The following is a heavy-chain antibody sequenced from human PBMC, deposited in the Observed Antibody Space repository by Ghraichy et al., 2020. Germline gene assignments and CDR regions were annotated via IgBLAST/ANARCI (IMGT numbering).Heavy chain of an antibody. CDR2: IYYSGST. V-gene: IGHV4-59*01. Sequence: SETLSLTCTVSGGSISSYYWSWIRQPPGKGLEWIGYIYYSGSTNYNPSLKSRVTISVDTSKNQFSLKLSSVTAADTAVYYCARGKVEVYAILLDYWGQGTLVTVSS. D-gene: IGHD2-8*01. CDR3: ARGKVEVYAILLDY. CDR1: GGSISSYY. J-gene: IGHJ4*02.